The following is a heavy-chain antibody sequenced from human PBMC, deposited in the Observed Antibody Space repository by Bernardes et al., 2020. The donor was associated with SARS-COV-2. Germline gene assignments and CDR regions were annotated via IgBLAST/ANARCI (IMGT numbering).Heavy chain of an antibody. Sequence: GGSLRLSCVASGFTFEGYGMNWVRQAPGKGLEWVSGMNWNGVGTGYADSVEGRFSISRDNAKKSLYLQMNGLRAEDTALYYCARSHDGSGTYYRDYFYGMDVGGQGTAVTVSS. CDR3: ARSHDGSGTYYRDYFYGMDV. CDR2: MNWNGVGT. V-gene: IGHV3-20*04. CDR1: GFTFEGYG. J-gene: IGHJ6*02. D-gene: IGHD3-10*01.